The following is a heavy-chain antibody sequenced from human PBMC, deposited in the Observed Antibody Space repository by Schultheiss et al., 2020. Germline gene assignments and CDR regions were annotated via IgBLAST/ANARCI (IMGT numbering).Heavy chain of an antibody. CDR2: ISSNGGST. Sequence: GGSLRLSCAASGFTFSSYAMHWVRQAPGKGLEYVSAISSNGGSTYYANSVKGRFTISRDNSKNTLYLQMGSLRAEDMAVYYCARGFPNWNDVSLRRLVFDYWGQGTLDNVHS. CDR1: GFTFSSYA. CDR3: ARGFPNWNDVSLRRLVFDY. J-gene: IGHJ4*02. V-gene: IGHV3-64*01. D-gene: IGHD1-1*01.